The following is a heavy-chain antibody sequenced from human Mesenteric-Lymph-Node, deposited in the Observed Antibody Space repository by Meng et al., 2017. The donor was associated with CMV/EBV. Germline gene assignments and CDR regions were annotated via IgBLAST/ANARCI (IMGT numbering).Heavy chain of an antibody. J-gene: IGHJ4*02. CDR3: ARDLPGSGWLGY. Sequence: GGSLRLSCAASGFTFSSYSMNWVRQAPGKGLEWVSSISSSSSYIYYADSVKGRFTISRDNSKNTLYLQMNSLRAEDTAVYYCARDLPGSGWLGYWGQGTLVTVSS. CDR1: GFTFSSYS. CDR2: ISSSSSYI. D-gene: IGHD6-19*01. V-gene: IGHV3-21*04.